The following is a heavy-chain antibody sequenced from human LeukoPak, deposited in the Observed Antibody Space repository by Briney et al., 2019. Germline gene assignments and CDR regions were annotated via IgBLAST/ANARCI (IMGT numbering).Heavy chain of an antibody. Sequence: ASVKVSCKASGYTFTSYGISWVRQAPGQGLEWMGWISAYNGNTSYAQKLQGRVTMTTDTSTSTAYMELRSLRSDDTAVYYCARLGYCSGGSCAYYYYGMDVWGQGTTVTVSS. D-gene: IGHD2-15*01. CDR1: GYTFTSYG. CDR2: ISAYNGNT. CDR3: ARLGYCSGGSCAYYYYGMDV. J-gene: IGHJ6*02. V-gene: IGHV1-18*01.